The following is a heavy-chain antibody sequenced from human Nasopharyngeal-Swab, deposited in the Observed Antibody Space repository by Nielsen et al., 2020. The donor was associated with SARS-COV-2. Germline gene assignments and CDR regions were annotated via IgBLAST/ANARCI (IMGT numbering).Heavy chain of an antibody. CDR3: ARDGGQWAFDI. D-gene: IGHD6-19*01. CDR2: IYYSGST. J-gene: IGHJ3*02. CDR1: GGSISSYY. Sequence: SETLSLTCTVSGGSISSYYWSWIRQSPGKGLEWIGYIYYSGSTNYNPSLKSRVTISVDTSKSQFSLKLSSVTAADTAVYYCARDGGQWAFDIWGQGTMVTVSS. V-gene: IGHV4-59*13.